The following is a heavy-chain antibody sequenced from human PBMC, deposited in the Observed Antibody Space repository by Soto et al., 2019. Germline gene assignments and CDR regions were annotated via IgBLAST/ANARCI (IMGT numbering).Heavy chain of an antibody. D-gene: IGHD3-22*01. CDR1: GGAISSGGYY. Sequence: QVQLQESGPGLVKPSQTLSLTCTVSGGAISSGGYYWSWIRQHPGKGLEWIGYIYYSGSTYYNPSLKSRVTISVDTSKNQFSLKLSSVTAADMAVYSCARGRSYDRSGYYFNWFDPWGQGTLVTVSS. J-gene: IGHJ5*02. CDR3: ARGRSYDRSGYYFNWFDP. V-gene: IGHV4-31*03. CDR2: IYYSGST.